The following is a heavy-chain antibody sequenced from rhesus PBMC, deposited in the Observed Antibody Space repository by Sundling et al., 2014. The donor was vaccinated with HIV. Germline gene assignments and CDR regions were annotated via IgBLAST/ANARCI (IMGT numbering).Heavy chain of an antibody. CDR3: AREGEYYSVWTGYHILNFDY. CDR2: INGNSGST. D-gene: IGHD3-3*01. J-gene: IGHJ4*01. CDR1: GTSISYYW. V-gene: IGHV4-80*01. Sequence: QVRLQESGPGLVKPSETPSLTCTVSGTSISYYWWSWVRQSQGRDWSGLGRINGNSGSTNYNPSLRSRVTISRDTSKNQFSLKLTSVTAADTAVYYCAREGEYYSVWTGYHILNFDYWGQGVLVTVSS.